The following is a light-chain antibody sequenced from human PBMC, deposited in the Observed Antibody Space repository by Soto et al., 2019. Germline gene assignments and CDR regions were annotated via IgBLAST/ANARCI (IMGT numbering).Light chain of an antibody. CDR2: AAS. Sequence: DIQMTQSPSSLSASVGDRVTITCRASQSISTYLNRYQQKPGKAPKLLIYAASSMQSGVPSRFSGSGSETDFALTISSLQPDDSATYYCQQSFSPLWTFGQGTKVEV. J-gene: IGKJ1*01. CDR1: QSISTY. CDR3: QQSFSPLWT. V-gene: IGKV1-39*01.